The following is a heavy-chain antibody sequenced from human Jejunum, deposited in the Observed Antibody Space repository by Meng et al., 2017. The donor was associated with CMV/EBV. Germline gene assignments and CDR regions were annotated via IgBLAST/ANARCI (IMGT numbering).Heavy chain of an antibody. CDR1: GFIFGTSA. CDR2: ISYDGTNK. Sequence: VDLVESGGGVVQPGRSLRLSCTASGFIFGTSAIHWVRQAPGKGPEWVAIISYDGTNKYYADSLKGRFTISRDNSKNTVFLQMNSLTVDDTAVYYCVKQGDSSSWYRGELDSWGQGTLVTVSS. D-gene: IGHD6-13*01. CDR3: VKQGDSSSWYRGELDS. J-gene: IGHJ4*02. V-gene: IGHV3-30-3*02.